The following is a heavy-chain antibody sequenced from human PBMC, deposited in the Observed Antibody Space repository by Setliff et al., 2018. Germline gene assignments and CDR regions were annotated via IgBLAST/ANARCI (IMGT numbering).Heavy chain of an antibody. CDR1: GGSISTYY. CDR3: ARDTRVRDSSSVPSDTFDI. Sequence: PSETLSLTCSVSGGSISTYYWSWIRQPPGKGLEWIGNINHSGNSNYIPSLKSRVTISVDTPKNQFSLKLSSVTAADTAVYYCARDTRVRDSSSVPSDTFDIWGRGTMVTVSS. D-gene: IGHD2-15*01. CDR2: INHSGNS. V-gene: IGHV4-59*01. J-gene: IGHJ3*02.